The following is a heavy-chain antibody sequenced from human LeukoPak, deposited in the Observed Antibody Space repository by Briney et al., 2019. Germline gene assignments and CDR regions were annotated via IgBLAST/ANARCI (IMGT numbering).Heavy chain of an antibody. CDR3: ARVGYYYDSSGYYTQSFDY. V-gene: IGHV3-74*01. D-gene: IGHD3-22*01. CDR2: INSDGSST. J-gene: IGHJ4*02. CDR1: GFTFSSYW. Sequence: GGSLRLSCAASGFTFSSYWMHWVRQAPGKGLVWVSRINSDGSSTSYADSVKGRFTISRDNAKNTLYLQMNSLRAEDTAVYYCARVGYYYDSSGYYTQSFDYWGQGTLVTVSS.